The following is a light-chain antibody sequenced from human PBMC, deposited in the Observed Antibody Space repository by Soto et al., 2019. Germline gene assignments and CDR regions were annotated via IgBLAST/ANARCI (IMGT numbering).Light chain of an antibody. CDR1: QSVSSN. J-gene: IGKJ1*01. V-gene: IGKV3-15*01. CDR2: GAS. CDR3: QQYNNWPL. Sequence: TLSVSPGERATLSCRASQSVSSNLAWYQQKPGQAPRLLIYGASTRATGIPARFSGSGSGTEFTLTISSLQSEDFAVYYCQQYNNWPLFGQGTKVDIK.